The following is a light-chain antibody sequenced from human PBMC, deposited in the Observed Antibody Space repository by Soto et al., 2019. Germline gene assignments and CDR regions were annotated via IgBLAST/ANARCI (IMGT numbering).Light chain of an antibody. V-gene: IGLV2-14*01. CDR2: DVS. Sequence: QSALTQPASVSGSPGQSITISCTGTSSDVGAYNYVSWYQQHPDKAPKLMIYDVSNRPSGVSSRFSGSKSGNTASLTISGLQAEDEADYYCSSYVISSTLGVFGTGTKLTVL. CDR3: SSYVISSTLGV. J-gene: IGLJ1*01. CDR1: SSDVGAYNY.